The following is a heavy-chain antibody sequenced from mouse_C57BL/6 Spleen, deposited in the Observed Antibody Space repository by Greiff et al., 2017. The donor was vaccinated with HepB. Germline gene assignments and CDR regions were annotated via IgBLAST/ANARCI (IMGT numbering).Heavy chain of an antibody. CDR3: TREVYGNYFDY. D-gene: IGHD2-1*01. Sequence: QVQLKESGAELVRPGASVTLSCKASGYTFTDYEMHWVKQTPVHGLEWIGAIDPETGGTAYNQKFKGKAILTADKSSSTAYMELRSLTSEDSAVYCCTREVYGNYFDYWGQGTTLTVSS. V-gene: IGHV1-15*01. J-gene: IGHJ2*01. CDR2: IDPETGGT. CDR1: GYTFTDYE.